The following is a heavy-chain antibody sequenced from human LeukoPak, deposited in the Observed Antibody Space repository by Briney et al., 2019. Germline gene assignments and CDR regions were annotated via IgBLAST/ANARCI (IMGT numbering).Heavy chain of an antibody. CDR2: ISAYNGNT. CDR1: GYTFTSYG. D-gene: IGHD6-13*01. J-gene: IGHJ3*02. Sequence: APVKVSCKASGYTFTSYGISWVRQAPGQGLEWMGWISAYNGNTNYAQKLQGRVTMTTDTSTSTAYMELRSLRSDDTAVYYCASFSSSWYKYAFDIWGQGTMVTVSS. CDR3: ASFSSSWYKYAFDI. V-gene: IGHV1-18*01.